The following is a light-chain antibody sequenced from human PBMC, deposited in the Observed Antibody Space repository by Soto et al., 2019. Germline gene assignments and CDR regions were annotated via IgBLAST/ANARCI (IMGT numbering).Light chain of an antibody. V-gene: IGLV1-47*02. Sequence: QSVLTQPPSASGTPGQRVTISCSGSSSNIGSNYVYWYQQLPGTAPKLLIYSNNQRPSGVPDRFSGSKSGTSDSLAISGLRSEDEADYYCAAWDDSLSGVVFGGGTKVTVL. CDR1: SSNIGSNY. CDR3: AAWDDSLSGVV. J-gene: IGLJ2*01. CDR2: SNN.